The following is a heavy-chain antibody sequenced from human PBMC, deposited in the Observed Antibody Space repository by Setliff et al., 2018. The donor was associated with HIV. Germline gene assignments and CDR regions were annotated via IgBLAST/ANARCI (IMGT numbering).Heavy chain of an antibody. CDR3: ANPHDGGAFDV. V-gene: IGHV1-69*06. CDR1: GGTFSDSS. Sequence: GASVKVSCKASGGTFSDSSINWVRQAPGQGLEWMGRIIPVFGTANYAPKFPDRVTITADKSTSTAYLGLSSLRSDDTAVYYCANPHDGGAFDVWAKGQRSPSPQ. J-gene: IGHJ3*01. CDR2: IIPVFGTA. D-gene: IGHD1-1*01.